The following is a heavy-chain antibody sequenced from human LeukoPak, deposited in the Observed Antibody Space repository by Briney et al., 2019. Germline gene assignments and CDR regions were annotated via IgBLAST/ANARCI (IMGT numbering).Heavy chain of an antibody. Sequence: GGSLRLSCAASGFTFSSYAMHWVRQAPGKGLEWVAVISYDGSNKYYADSVKGRFTISRDNSKNTLYLQMNSLRAEDTAVYYCAKSKRDSSSSLDFWGQGTLVTVSS. D-gene: IGHD6-13*01. CDR3: AKSKRDSSSSLDF. J-gene: IGHJ4*02. CDR1: GFTFSSYA. V-gene: IGHV3-30-3*02. CDR2: ISYDGSNK.